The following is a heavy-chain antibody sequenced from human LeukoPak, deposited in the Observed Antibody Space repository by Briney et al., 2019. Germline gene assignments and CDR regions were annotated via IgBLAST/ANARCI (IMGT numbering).Heavy chain of an antibody. CDR1: GGTFSSYA. D-gene: IGHD3-16*02. J-gene: IGHJ4*02. CDR2: IIPIFGTA. Sequence: SVKVSCKASGGTFSSYAISWVRQAPGQGLEWMGRIIPIFGTANYAQKFQGRVTMTTDESTSTAYMELNSLRSEDTAVYYCARDGAMITFGGVIAPDYWGQGTLVTVSS. CDR3: ARDGAMITFGGVIAPDY. V-gene: IGHV1-69*05.